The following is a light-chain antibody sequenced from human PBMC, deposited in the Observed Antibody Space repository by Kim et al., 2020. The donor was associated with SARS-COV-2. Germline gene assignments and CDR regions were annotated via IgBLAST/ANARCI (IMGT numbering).Light chain of an antibody. J-gene: IGKJ1*01. Sequence: DIQMTQSPSSLSASVGDRVTITCRTRQSINKYLNWYQQRPGKAPKLLIYTASNLQSGVPSRFSGSGSGTEFTLTISSLQPEDFATYYCQQSYSTPWTFGQGTKVEIK. CDR2: TAS. CDR1: QSINKY. V-gene: IGKV1-39*01. CDR3: QQSYSTPWT.